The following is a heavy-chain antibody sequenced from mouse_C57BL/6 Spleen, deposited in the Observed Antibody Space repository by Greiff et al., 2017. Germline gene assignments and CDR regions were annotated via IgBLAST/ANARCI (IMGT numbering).Heavy chain of an antibody. D-gene: IGHD1-1*01. V-gene: IGHV1-15*01. CDR1: GYTFTDYE. CDR3: TRAHYAYFDY. J-gene: IGHJ2*01. CDR2: IDPETGGT. Sequence: VQLQQSGAELVRPGASVTLSCKASGYTFTDYEMHWVKQTPVRGLEWIGAIDPETGGTAYNQKFKGKAILTADKSSSTAYMELRSLTSEDSAVYYCTRAHYAYFDYWGQGTTLTVSS.